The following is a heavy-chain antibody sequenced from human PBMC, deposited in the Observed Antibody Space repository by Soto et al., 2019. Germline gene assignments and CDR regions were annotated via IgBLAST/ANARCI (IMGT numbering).Heavy chain of an antibody. CDR1: GYTFTSYG. V-gene: IGHV1-18*01. CDR2: ISAYNGNT. J-gene: IGHJ4*02. CDR3: ARDSGDYDFWSGYYTGYFDY. Sequence: ASVKVSCKASGYTFTSYGISWVRQAPGQGLEWMGWISAYNGNTNYAQKLQGRVTMTTDTSTSTAYMELRSLRSDDTAVYYCARDSGDYDFWSGYYTGYFDYWGQGTQVTV. D-gene: IGHD3-3*01.